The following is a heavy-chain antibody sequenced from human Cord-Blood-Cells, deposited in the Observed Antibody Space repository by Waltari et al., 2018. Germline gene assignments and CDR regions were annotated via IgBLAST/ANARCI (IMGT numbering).Heavy chain of an antibody. D-gene: IGHD6-6*01. Sequence: QVRLVQSGAEGKKPGASVKVSCKVSGYTLPTLSMHRVRQAPGKGLEWMGGSDPEDREPIYAQKFQGRVTMTEDTSTDTAYMELSSLRSEVTAVYYCATHGYRSSNYWGQGTLVTVSS. V-gene: IGHV1-24*01. CDR1: GYTLPTLS. CDR3: ATHGYRSSNY. CDR2: SDPEDREP. J-gene: IGHJ4*02.